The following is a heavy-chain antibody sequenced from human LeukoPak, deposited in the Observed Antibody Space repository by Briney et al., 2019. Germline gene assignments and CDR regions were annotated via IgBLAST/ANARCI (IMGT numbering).Heavy chain of an antibody. V-gene: IGHV4-39*01. CDR2: IYYSGST. CDR1: GGSITTSSYY. CDR3: ARRDRYCSSTSCYGHRFDP. Sequence: NPSETLSLTCTVSGGSITTSSYYWGWIRQPPGKGLEWIGIIYYSGSTYYNPSLKSRLTMSVDTSKNQFSLKLSSVTAADTAVYYCARRDRYCSSTSCYGHRFDPWGQGTLVTVSS. J-gene: IGHJ5*02. D-gene: IGHD2-2*01.